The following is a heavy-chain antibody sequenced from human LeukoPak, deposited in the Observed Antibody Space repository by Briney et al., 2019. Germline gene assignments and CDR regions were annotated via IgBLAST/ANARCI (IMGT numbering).Heavy chain of an antibody. CDR2: INPNSGVT. D-gene: IGHD4-17*01. V-gene: IGHV1-2*06. Sequence: GASVKASCKPSEYSPSSYPFNGHFFHWLRQAPGHGFEGLGRINPNSGVTDYGQHFQGRVTLTRDTSINTAYMVLSRLTSDDTAIYYCAREMGGDYGAFEDWGPGTLVSVSS. J-gene: IGHJ4*02. CDR1: EYSPSSYPFNGHF. CDR3: AREMGGDYGAFED.